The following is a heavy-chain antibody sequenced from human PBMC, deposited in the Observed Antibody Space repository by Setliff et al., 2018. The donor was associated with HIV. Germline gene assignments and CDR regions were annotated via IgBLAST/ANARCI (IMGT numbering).Heavy chain of an antibody. V-gene: IGHV4-4*02. CDR1: GGAISSNKW. CDR2: ISHSGTA. J-gene: IGHJ3*02. D-gene: IGHD1-1*01. CDR3: ARATRRNDAFDI. Sequence: SETLSLTCTVSGGAISSNKWWSWVRQSPGKGLEWIGEISHSGTANYNASLKSRVTMSIDKSTDQFSLKMRSVTAADTAVYYCARATRRNDAFDIWGQGTMVTV.